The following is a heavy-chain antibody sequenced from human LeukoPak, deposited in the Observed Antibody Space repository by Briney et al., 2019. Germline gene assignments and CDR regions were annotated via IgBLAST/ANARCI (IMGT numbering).Heavy chain of an antibody. CDR3: AREYRTMAFARFDY. Sequence: PSETLSLTCTVSGGSISSYYWSWIRQPAGKGLEWIGRIYSSGSTNYNASLKSRVTMSVDTSKNQFSLKLRTVTAADTAVYYCAREYRTMAFARFDYWGQGTLVTVSS. J-gene: IGHJ4*02. CDR2: IYSSGST. V-gene: IGHV4-4*07. CDR1: GGSISSYY. D-gene: IGHD4/OR15-4a*01.